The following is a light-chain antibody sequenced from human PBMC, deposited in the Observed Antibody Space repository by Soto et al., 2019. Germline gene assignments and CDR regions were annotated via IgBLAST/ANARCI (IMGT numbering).Light chain of an antibody. CDR3: HQRQSWPRT. Sequence: TQSPATLSLSPGERATLSCRASQSISSYVNWYQQKPGKAPKLLIYAASSLQSGVPSRFSASGTGTDFTLTISDVQPEDFAVYYCHQRQSWPRTFGQGTKVDIK. CDR1: QSISSY. J-gene: IGKJ1*01. CDR2: AAS. V-gene: IGKV1-39*01.